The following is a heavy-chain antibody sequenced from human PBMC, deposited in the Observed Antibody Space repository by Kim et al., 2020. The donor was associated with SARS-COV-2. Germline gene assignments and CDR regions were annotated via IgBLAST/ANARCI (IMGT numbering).Heavy chain of an antibody. CDR3: AKGSGYYDFWSGYAQKSGMDV. CDR2: ISYDGSNK. D-gene: IGHD3-3*01. J-gene: IGHJ6*02. V-gene: IGHV3-30*18. CDR1: GFTFSSYG. Sequence: GGSLRLSCAASGFTFSSYGMHWVRQAPGKGLEWVAVISYDGSNKYYADSVKGRFTISRDNSKNTLYLQMNSLRAEDTAVYYCAKGSGYYDFWSGYAQKSGMDVWGQGTTVTVSS.